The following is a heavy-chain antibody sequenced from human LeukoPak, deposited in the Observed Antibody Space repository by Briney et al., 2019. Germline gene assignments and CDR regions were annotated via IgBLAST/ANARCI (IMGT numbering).Heavy chain of an antibody. V-gene: IGHV1-2*02. D-gene: IGHD3-10*01. CDR2: INPNSGGT. J-gene: IGHJ4*02. Sequence: ASVKVSCKASGYTFTGYYIHWVRQAPGQGLEWMGWINPNSGGTNYAQKFQGRVTMTRDTSITTAYMELTSLRSDDTAVYYCARDLFYSVSGTYYNVGRVFNYWGQGTLVTVSS. CDR1: GYTFTGYY. CDR3: ARDLFYSVSGTYYNVGRVFNY.